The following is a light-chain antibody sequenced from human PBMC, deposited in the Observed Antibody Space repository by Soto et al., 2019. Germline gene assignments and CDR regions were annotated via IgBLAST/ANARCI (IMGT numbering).Light chain of an antibody. CDR3: QQSYSTPPS. J-gene: IGKJ2*01. V-gene: IGKV1-39*01. Sequence: DIQMTQSPSSLSASVGDRVTITCRASQSISSYLNWYQQKPGKAPKLLIYAASSLQSGVPSRFSGSRSGTDFTLTISSLQPEDFATYSWQQSYSTPPSFGQGTKLEIK. CDR2: AAS. CDR1: QSISSY.